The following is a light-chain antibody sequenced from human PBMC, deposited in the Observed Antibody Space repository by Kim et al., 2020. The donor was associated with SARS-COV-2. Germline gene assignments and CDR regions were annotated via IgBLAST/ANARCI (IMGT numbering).Light chain of an antibody. Sequence: ASVGDRLTITCRASQSISSWLAWYQQKPGKAPKLLIYKASSLQTGVPSRVSGSGSGTEFTLTISSLQPDDFATYYCQQYNSYSWTFGQGTKVDIK. CDR3: QQYNSYSWT. J-gene: IGKJ1*01. V-gene: IGKV1-5*03. CDR2: KAS. CDR1: QSISSW.